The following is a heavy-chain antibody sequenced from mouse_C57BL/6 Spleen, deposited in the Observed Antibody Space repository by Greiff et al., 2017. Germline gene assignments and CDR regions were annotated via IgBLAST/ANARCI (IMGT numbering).Heavy chain of an antibody. V-gene: IGHV1-82*01. D-gene: IGHD4-1*01. CDR1: GYAFSSSW. J-gene: IGHJ2*01. CDR3: ARSKGGTDY. Sequence: VKLMESGPELVKPGASVKISCKASGYAFSSSWMNWVKQRPGKGLEWIGRIYPGDGDTNYNGKFKGKATLTADKSSSTAYMQLSSLTSEDSAVYFCARSKGGTDYWGQGTTLTVSS. CDR2: IYPGDGDT.